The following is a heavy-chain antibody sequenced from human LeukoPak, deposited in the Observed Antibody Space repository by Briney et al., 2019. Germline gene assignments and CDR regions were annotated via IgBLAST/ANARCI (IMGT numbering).Heavy chain of an antibody. CDR2: INHSGST. CDR3: ARRRDGYNFAFDI. Sequence: PSETLSLTCAVYGGSFSGYYWSWIRQPPGKGLEWIGEINHSGSTNYNPSLKSRVTISVDTSKNQFSLKLSSVTAADTAVYYCARRRDGYNFAFDIWGQGTMVTVSS. V-gene: IGHV4-34*01. CDR1: GGSFSGYY. D-gene: IGHD5-24*01. J-gene: IGHJ3*02.